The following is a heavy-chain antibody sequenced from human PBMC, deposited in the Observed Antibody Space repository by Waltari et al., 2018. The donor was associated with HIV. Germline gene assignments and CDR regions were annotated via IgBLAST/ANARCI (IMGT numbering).Heavy chain of an antibody. D-gene: IGHD1-1*01. CDR2: ICYDGRNK. J-gene: IGHJ6*02. V-gene: IGHV3-33*01. CDR1: GFTFNNNA. CDR3: ARDRTATSRGNGMDV. Sequence: QVQLVESGGGVVQPGTSLRLSCAASGFTFNNNAMHWVRQAPGKGLEWVAVICYDGRNKYYSDSVKGRFSITRDTSKNTLSLEMNSLRAEDTGIYYCARDRTATSRGNGMDVWGPGTTVIVSS.